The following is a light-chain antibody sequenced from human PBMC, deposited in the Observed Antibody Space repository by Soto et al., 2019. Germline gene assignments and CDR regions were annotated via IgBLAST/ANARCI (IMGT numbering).Light chain of an antibody. CDR3: QQRSNWPLFT. V-gene: IGKV3-11*01. Sequence: EIVLTQSPATLSLSPGERATLSCRASQSVSSYLAWYQQKPGQAPRLLIYDASNRATGIPARFSGSGSGTVFTLTIISLEPEDFAVYYCQQRSNWPLFTFGSGTKVDIK. CDR2: DAS. J-gene: IGKJ3*01. CDR1: QSVSSY.